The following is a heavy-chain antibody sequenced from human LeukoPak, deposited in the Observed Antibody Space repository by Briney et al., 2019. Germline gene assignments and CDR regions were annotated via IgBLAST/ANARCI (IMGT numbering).Heavy chain of an antibody. J-gene: IGHJ6*02. CDR3: ATSYYDILTGQNYYYYGMDV. V-gene: IGHV1-2*02. CDR1: GYTFTGYY. CDR2: INPNSGGT. D-gene: IGHD3-9*01. Sequence: ASVKVSCKASGYTFTGYYMHWVRQAPGQGLEWMGWINPNSGGTNHAQKFQGRVTMTRDTSISTAYMELSRLRSDDTAVYYCATSYYDILTGQNYYYYGMDVWGQGTTVTVSS.